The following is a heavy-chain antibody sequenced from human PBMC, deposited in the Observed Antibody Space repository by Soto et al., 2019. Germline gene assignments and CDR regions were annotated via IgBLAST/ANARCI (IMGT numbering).Heavy chain of an antibody. V-gene: IGHV3-23*01. CDR1: GFTFSNYV. D-gene: IGHD3-16*01. CDR3: AKAGGGTFDYGVDV. Sequence: EVQLLESGGGLVQPGGSLRLSCSASGFTFSNYVMTWVRQAPGKGLEWVSAISGSASSTYYADSLRGRFTISRDNSKSTLYRHMNSLRAEDTAVYYCAKAGGGTFDYGVDVWGQGTTVTVSS. CDR2: ISGSASST. J-gene: IGHJ6*02.